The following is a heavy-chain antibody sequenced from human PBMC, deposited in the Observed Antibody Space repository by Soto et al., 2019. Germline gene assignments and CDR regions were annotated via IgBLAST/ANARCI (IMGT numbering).Heavy chain of an antibody. V-gene: IGHV1-69*12. Sequence: QVQLVQSGAEVKKPGSSVKVSCKASGGTFSSYAISWVRQAAGQGLEWMGGIIPIFGTTNYAQKFQGRVTITADESTSTAYMEMSSLSSEDTAVYYCARVVTVVKSFHYWYFDLWGRGTLVTVSS. D-gene: IGHD2-15*01. CDR3: ARVVTVVKSFHYWYFDL. CDR2: IIPIFGTT. CDR1: GGTFSSYA. J-gene: IGHJ2*01.